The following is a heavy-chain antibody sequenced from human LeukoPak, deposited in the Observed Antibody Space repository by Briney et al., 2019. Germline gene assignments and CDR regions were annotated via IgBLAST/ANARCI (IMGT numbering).Heavy chain of an antibody. J-gene: IGHJ4*02. D-gene: IGHD4-17*01. CDR1: GGSISSYY. CDR3: ARGPYGDYYDY. Sequence: SETLSLTCTVSGGSISSYYWSWMRQPPGKGLEWIGYIYYSGNTNYNPSLKSRVTISVDTSKTQFSLKLSSVTAADTAVYYCARGPYGDYYDYWGQGTPVTVSS. V-gene: IGHV4-59*08. CDR2: IYYSGNT.